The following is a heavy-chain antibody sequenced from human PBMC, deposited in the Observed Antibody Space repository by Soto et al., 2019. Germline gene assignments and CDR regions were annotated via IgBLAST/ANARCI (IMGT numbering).Heavy chain of an antibody. CDR2: IYYSGSS. J-gene: IGHJ5*02. D-gene: IGHD3-3*01. V-gene: IGHV4-30-4*01. Sequence: SETLSLTCTVSGGSISSGDYYWSWIRQPPGKGLEWIGCIYYSGSSYYNPPLKSRVSISIDTSKNQFSLKLSSVTAADTAVYYCARSRISIFGILIIGSSFDPWGQGSLVTVSS. CDR1: GGSISSGDYY. CDR3: ARSRISIFGILIIGSSFDP.